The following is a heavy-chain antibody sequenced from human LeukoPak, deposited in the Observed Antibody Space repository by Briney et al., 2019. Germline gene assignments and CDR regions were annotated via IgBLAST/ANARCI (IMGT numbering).Heavy chain of an antibody. V-gene: IGHV3-30*03. J-gene: IGHJ4*02. CDR1: GFTFSSYG. CDR2: ISYDGSNK. D-gene: IGHD3-3*01. CDR3: ARDPAKFWSGHDY. Sequence: GRSLRLSCTASGFTFSSYGMHWVRQAPGKGLEWVAVISYDGSNKYYADSVKGRFTISRDNSKNTLYVQMNSLRAEDTAVYYCARDPAKFWSGHDYWGQGTWSPSPQ.